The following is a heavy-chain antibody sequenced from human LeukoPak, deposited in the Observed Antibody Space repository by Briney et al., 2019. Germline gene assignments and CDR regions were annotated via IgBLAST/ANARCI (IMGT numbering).Heavy chain of an antibody. Sequence: SQTLSLTCTVSGGSISSGSYFWSWIRQPAGKGLEWIGRIYTSGSTKYNPSLKSRVTISVDTSRNQFSLKLSSVTAADMAVYYCAGYYDSSGPMGYRIWGQGTMVTVSS. V-gene: IGHV4-61*02. CDR3: AGYYDSSGPMGYRI. CDR1: GGSISSGSYF. J-gene: IGHJ3*02. CDR2: IYTSGST. D-gene: IGHD3-22*01.